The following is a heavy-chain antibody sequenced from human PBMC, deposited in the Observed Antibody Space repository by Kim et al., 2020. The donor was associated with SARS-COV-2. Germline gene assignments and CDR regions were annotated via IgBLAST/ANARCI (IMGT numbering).Heavy chain of an antibody. Sequence: GGSLRLSCAASGFTFSSYGMHWVRQAPGKGLEWVAVISYDGSNKYYADSVKGRFTISRDNSKNTLYLQMNSLRAEDTAVYYCAKDVNYYEFWSGCTHQQQINYYDLGMDVWGQGPTVTVSS. J-gene: IGHJ6*01. CDR3: AKDVNYYEFWSGCTHQQQINYYDLGMDV. CDR2: ISYDGSNK. V-gene: IGHV3-30*18. D-gene: IGHD3-3*01. CDR1: GFTFSSYG.